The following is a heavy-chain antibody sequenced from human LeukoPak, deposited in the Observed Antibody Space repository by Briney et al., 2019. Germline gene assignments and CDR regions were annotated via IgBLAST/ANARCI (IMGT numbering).Heavy chain of an antibody. CDR3: ARDWDGGSGWFDP. CDR1: GGSISSYY. Sequence: SETLSLTCTVSGGSISSYYWSWIRQPPGKGLEWIGYIYYSRSTNYNPSLKSRVTLSVDTSKYQFSLKLSSVPAADTAVYYCARDWDGGSGWFDPWGQGTLVTVSS. V-gene: IGHV4-59*01. D-gene: IGHD1-26*01. J-gene: IGHJ5*02. CDR2: IYYSRST.